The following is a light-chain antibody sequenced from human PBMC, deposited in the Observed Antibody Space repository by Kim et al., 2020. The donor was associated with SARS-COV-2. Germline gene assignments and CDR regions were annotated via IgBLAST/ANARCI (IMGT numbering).Light chain of an antibody. Sequence: QRVTISCSGTSSNIGSNYVYWYQQLPGTAPKLLMYTNNQRPSGVPDRFSGSKSGTSASLAISGLRSDDEADYYCAAWDDSLSAYVFGAGTKVTVL. CDR2: TNN. V-gene: IGLV1-47*01. CDR1: SSNIGSNY. J-gene: IGLJ1*01. CDR3: AAWDDSLSAYV.